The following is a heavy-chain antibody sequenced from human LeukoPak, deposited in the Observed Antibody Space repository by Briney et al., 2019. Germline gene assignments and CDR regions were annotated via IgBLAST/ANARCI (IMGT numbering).Heavy chain of an antibody. D-gene: IGHD1-26*01. J-gene: IGHJ4*02. Sequence: SETLSLTCTVSVGSISSSYWNWIRQPPGKGLEGMGYIYSSGSTNYNPSLKSRVTISVDTSKNQFSLKLSSVTAADTAVYYCARQTWELSYFDYWGQGTLVTVSS. V-gene: IGHV4-59*08. CDR2: IYSSGST. CDR1: VGSISSSY. CDR3: ARQTWELSYFDY.